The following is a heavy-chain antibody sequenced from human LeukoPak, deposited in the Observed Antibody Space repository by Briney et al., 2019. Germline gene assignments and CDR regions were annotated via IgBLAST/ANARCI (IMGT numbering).Heavy chain of an antibody. V-gene: IGHV3-23*01. Sequence: GGSLRLSCAASGFSFSSYAMTWVRRAPGKGLEWVSGISGSGGNTYYADSVKGRFTISRDNPKNTVYLQMNSLRDEDTAVYYCAKDGAGRHYFDYWGQGTLVTVSS. CDR1: GFSFSSYA. CDR2: ISGSGGNT. CDR3: AKDGAGRHYFDY. D-gene: IGHD3-16*01. J-gene: IGHJ4*02.